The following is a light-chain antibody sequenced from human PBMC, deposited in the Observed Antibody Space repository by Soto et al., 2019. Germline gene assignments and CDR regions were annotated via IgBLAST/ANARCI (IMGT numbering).Light chain of an antibody. CDR2: AAS. J-gene: IGKJ5*01. CDR3: QQSYSTPLT. V-gene: IGKV1-39*01. Sequence: IQLTQSPASLSASVGDRVTFTCRASQDIAIYLAWYQKNPGEAPNLLIYAASTLQTGVPSRLSGGRYGTDFTLTISSLQPEDGSTDDCQQSYSTPLTFGQGTRLEI. CDR1: QDIAIY.